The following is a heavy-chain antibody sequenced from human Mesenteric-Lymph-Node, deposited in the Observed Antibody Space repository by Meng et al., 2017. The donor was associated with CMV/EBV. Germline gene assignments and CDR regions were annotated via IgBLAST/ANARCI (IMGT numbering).Heavy chain of an antibody. D-gene: IGHD6-13*01. V-gene: IGHV1-46*01. J-gene: IGHJ4*02. CDR2: INPSGGST. CDR1: GFAFASYY. Sequence: KASGFAFASYYLHWVRQAPGQGLEWMGIINPSGGSTSYAQKFQGRVTMTRDTSTSTVYMELSSLRSEDTAVYYCARATNSSSWYYFDYWGQGTLVTVSS. CDR3: ARATNSSSWYYFDY.